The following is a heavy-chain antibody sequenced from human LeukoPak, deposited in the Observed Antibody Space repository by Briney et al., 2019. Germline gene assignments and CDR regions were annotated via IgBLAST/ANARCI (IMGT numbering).Heavy chain of an antibody. D-gene: IGHD6-19*01. CDR3: ARGAISSGWYIDY. CDR1: GYTFTGYY. Sequence: VASVKVSCKASGYTFTGYYMHWVRQAPGQGLEWMGWINPNSGGTNYAQKFQGRVTMTRDTSISTAYMELSSLRSDDTAVYYCARGAISSGWYIDYWGQGTLVTVSS. J-gene: IGHJ4*02. CDR2: INPNSGGT. V-gene: IGHV1-2*02.